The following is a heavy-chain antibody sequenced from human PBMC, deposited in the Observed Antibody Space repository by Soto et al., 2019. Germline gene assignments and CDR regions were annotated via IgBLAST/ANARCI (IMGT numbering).Heavy chain of an antibody. CDR2: MNPNSGNT. CDR1: GYTFTSYD. D-gene: IGHD3-10*01. V-gene: IGHV1-8*01. Sequence: ASVKVSCKASGYTFTSYDINWVRQATGQGLEWMGWMNPNSGNTGYAQKFQGRVTMTRNTSISTAYMELSSLRSEDTAVYYCARGSDGSGYSDYWGQGTLVTVSS. CDR3: ARGSDGSGYSDY. J-gene: IGHJ4*02.